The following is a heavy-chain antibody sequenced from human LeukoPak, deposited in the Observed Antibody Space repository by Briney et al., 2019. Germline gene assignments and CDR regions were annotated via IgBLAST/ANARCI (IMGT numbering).Heavy chain of an antibody. CDR2: INHSGST. CDR1: GGSFSGYY. J-gene: IGHJ4*02. Sequence: SETLSLTCAVYGGSFSGYYWNWIRQPPGKGLEWIGEINHSGSTNYNPSLKSRVTISVDTSKNQFSLKLSSVTAADTAVYYCARLGKQLGGFDYWGQGTLVTVSS. D-gene: IGHD6-6*01. V-gene: IGHV4-34*01. CDR3: ARLGKQLGGFDY.